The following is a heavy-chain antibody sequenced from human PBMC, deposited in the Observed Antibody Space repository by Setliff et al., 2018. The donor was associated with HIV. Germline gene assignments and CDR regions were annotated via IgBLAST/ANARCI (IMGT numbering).Heavy chain of an antibody. CDR3: APIDPFPHDYSNSSFDY. V-gene: IGHV1-46*01. CDR2: INPNNNST. Sequence: ASVKVSCKASGYTATSYYMHWVRQAPGQGLEWMGIINPNNNSTAYPQKFQGRVTMTWDTSTSTVYMELSSLRSEDTAVYYCAPIDPFPHDYSNSSFDYWGQGTLVTVSS. J-gene: IGHJ4*02. D-gene: IGHD4-4*01. CDR1: GYTATSYY.